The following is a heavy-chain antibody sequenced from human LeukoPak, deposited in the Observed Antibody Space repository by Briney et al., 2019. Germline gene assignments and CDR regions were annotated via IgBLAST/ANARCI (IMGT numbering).Heavy chain of an antibody. V-gene: IGHV3-23*01. CDR1: GFTVRSNF. J-gene: IGHJ4*02. Sequence: GGSLRLSCAASGFTVRSNFMSWVRQAPGKGLEWVSSISRGSDHIFYADSVKGRFTISRDNSKNTLYLQMNSLRVEDTAIYYCAREAFYKSGWYSLFGHWGQGTLVTVSS. D-gene: IGHD6-19*01. CDR3: AREAFYKSGWYSLFGH. CDR2: ISRGSDHI.